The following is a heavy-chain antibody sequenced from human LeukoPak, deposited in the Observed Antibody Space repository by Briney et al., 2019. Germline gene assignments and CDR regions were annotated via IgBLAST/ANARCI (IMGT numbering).Heavy chain of an antibody. D-gene: IGHD3-22*01. J-gene: IGHJ4*02. Sequence: SETLSLTCTVSGGSISSYYWSWIRQPPGKGLEWIGYIYYSGSTNYNPSLKSRVTISVDTSKNQFSLKLSSVTAADTAVYCCARGRDYYDSSGSLYAYWGQGTLVTVSS. CDR1: GGSISSYY. V-gene: IGHV4-59*01. CDR2: IYYSGST. CDR3: ARGRDYYDSSGSLYAY.